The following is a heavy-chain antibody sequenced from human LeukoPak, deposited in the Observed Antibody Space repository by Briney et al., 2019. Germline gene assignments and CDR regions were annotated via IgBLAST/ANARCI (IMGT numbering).Heavy chain of an antibody. Sequence: SQTLSLTCAISGDSVSTNSATWTWLRQSPSRGLEWLGRTYYRSKWNNDYAVSMKSRITINPDASKNQFSLQLNSVTPEDTAVYYCARLVGASWFDSWGQGTLVTVSS. D-gene: IGHD1-26*01. CDR3: ARLVGASWFDS. J-gene: IGHJ5*01. V-gene: IGHV6-1*01. CDR1: GDSVSTNSAT. CDR2: TYYRSKWNN.